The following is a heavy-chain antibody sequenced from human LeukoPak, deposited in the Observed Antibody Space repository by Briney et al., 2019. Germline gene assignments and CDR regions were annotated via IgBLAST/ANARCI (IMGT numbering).Heavy chain of an antibody. V-gene: IGHV4-39*01. D-gene: IGHD1-26*01. Sequence: SETLSLTCTVSGGSISSSSYYWGWICQPPGKGLEWIGSIYYSGSTYYNPSLKSRVTISVDTSKNQFSLKLSSVTAADTAVYYCARHKGLTKWELTRWFDPWGQGTLVTVSS. CDR3: ARHKGLTKWELTRWFDP. CDR1: GGSISSSSYY. J-gene: IGHJ5*02. CDR2: IYYSGST.